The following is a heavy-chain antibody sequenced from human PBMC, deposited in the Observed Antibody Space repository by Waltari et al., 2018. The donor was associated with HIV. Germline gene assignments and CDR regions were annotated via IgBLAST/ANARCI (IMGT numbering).Heavy chain of an antibody. D-gene: IGHD4-17*01. CDR2: ISGYNGNK. Sequence: QVQLVQSGVEVKEPGASVKVSCKASGYTFTTYGISWVRQAPGQGLEWMGWISGYNGNKNYAQKFQGRVTMTTDTSTSKVYMELRSLRSDDTAVYYCARNDYGDHGNWFDPWGQGTLVTVSS. V-gene: IGHV1-18*01. CDR1: GYTFTTYG. CDR3: ARNDYGDHGNWFDP. J-gene: IGHJ5*02.